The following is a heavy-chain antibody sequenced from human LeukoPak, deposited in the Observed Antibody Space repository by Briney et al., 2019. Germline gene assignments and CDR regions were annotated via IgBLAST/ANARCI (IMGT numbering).Heavy chain of an antibody. Sequence: SQTLSLTCAISGDSVSSNSAAWSWIRQSPSRGLEWLGGTYYRSKWYTEYAVSVKSRITINPDTSKNQFSLQLNSVTPEDTAVYYCARGSYTSTWFWGQGTLVTVSS. CDR1: GDSVSSNSAA. V-gene: IGHV6-1*01. J-gene: IGHJ4*02. D-gene: IGHD6-13*01. CDR2: TYYRSKWYT. CDR3: ARGSYTSTWF.